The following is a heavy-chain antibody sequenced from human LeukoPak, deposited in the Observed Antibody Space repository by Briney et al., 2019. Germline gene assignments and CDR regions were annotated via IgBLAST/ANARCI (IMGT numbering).Heavy chain of an antibody. J-gene: IGHJ5*02. Sequence: SETLSLTCTVSGGSISSGGYYWSWIRQHPGKGLEWIGYIYYSGSTYYNPSLKSRVTISVDKSKNQFSLKLSSVTAADTAVYYCARDVGATFLNWFDPWGQGTLVTVSS. CDR1: GGSISSGGYY. CDR3: ARDVGATFLNWFDP. D-gene: IGHD1-26*01. V-gene: IGHV4-31*03. CDR2: IYYSGST.